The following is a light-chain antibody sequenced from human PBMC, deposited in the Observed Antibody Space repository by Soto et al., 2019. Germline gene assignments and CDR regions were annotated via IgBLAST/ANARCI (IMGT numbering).Light chain of an antibody. CDR3: HHYGTAWT. V-gene: IGKV3-20*01. J-gene: IGKJ1*01. CDR1: QSVSSSF. CDR2: GAS. Sequence: EIVLTQSPGTLSLSPVERATLSCMASQSVSSSFLAWYQQKPGQAPRLLISGASTRATGIPDRFSGSGSGTDFTLGISRLEPEDFAVYYCHHYGTAWTGGQGTKVAIK.